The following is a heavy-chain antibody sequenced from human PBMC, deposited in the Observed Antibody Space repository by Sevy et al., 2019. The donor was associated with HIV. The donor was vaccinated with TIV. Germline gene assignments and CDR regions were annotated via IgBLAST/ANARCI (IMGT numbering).Heavy chain of an antibody. CDR2: MRQDGSEK. CDR1: GFTFSSYW. V-gene: IGHV3-7*01. Sequence: GGSLRLSCAASGFTFSSYWMTWVRQAPGKGLEWVANMRQDGSEKYYVDSVKGRFTISRDNAKNSLYLQMNSLRAEETAVYYCAGGIYGSGSRLGLGYWGQGTLVTVSS. CDR3: AGGIYGSGSRLGLGY. J-gene: IGHJ4*02. D-gene: IGHD3-10*01.